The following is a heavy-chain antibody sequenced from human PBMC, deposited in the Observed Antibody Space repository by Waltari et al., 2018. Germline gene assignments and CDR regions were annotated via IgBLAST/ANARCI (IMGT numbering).Heavy chain of an antibody. CDR2: IKPDGSEK. CDR1: GFTFSSYW. Sequence: EVQLVASGGGLVQPGGSLRLSCAASGFTFSSYWMSWVRQAPGKGLEWVANIKPDGSEKYYVDSVKGRFTSSRDNAKNSLYLQMNSLRAEDTAVYYCARDTRAGSGSYYMFDYWGQGTLVTVSS. V-gene: IGHV3-7*01. J-gene: IGHJ4*02. CDR3: ARDTRAGSGSYYMFDY. D-gene: IGHD3-10*01.